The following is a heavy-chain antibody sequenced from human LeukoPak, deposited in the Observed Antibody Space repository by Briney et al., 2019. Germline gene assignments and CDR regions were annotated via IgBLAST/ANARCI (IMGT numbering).Heavy chain of an antibody. CDR1: GFTFSSYA. J-gene: IGHJ4*02. D-gene: IGHD2-8*02. V-gene: IGHV3-23*01. CDR2: ITGSTGNT. Sequence: GGSLRLSCAASGFTFSSYAMSWVRQAPGKGLEWVSAITGSTGNTYHADSVRGRFTIPRDNSKSTLYLQMNNLRAEDTAIYSCARSPLATCTGVKCYPLDYWGQGTLVTVSS. CDR3: ARSPLATCTGVKCYPLDY.